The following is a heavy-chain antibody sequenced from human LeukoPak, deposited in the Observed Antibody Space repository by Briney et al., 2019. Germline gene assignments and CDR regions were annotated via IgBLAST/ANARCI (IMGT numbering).Heavy chain of an antibody. J-gene: IGHJ4*02. V-gene: IGHV4-4*07. CDR2: IYTSGGT. CDR3: ARSEDRPTTFDY. CDR1: GGSISSYY. Sequence: SETLSLTCTVSGGSISSYYWSWIRQPAGKGLEWIGRIYTSGGTNYNPSLKSRVTMSVDTSKNQFSLKLSSVTAADTAVYYCARSEDRPTTFDYRGQGTLVTVSS. D-gene: IGHD1-14*01.